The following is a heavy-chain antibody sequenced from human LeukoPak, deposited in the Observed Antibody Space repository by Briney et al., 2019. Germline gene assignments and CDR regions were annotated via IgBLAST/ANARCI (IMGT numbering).Heavy chain of an antibody. CDR3: ARGKGRDYGSGTYYY. CDR2: MSPYSGST. V-gene: IGHV1-8*01. Sequence: ASVKVSCKASGYTFTSYDIHWVRQATGQGLEWMGWMSPYSGSTGFAQNFQGRVTMTRNTSISTAYMELTSLRFDDTAVYYCARGKGRDYGSGTYYYWGQGALVTVSS. D-gene: IGHD3-10*01. J-gene: IGHJ4*02. CDR1: GYTFTSYD.